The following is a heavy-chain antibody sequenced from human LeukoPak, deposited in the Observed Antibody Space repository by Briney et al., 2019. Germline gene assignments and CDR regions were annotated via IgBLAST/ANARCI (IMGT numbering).Heavy chain of an antibody. CDR3: ARGSCSDSSCYGPLDN. Sequence: GGSLRLSCAASGFTFSSYGMHWVRQAPGKGLEWVAVIWYDGSNKYYADSVKGRFTISRDNSKNTLYLQMNSLRAEDTAVYYCARGSCSDSSCYGPLDNWGQGTLVTVSS. D-gene: IGHD2-15*01. V-gene: IGHV3-33*01. CDR2: IWYDGSNK. J-gene: IGHJ4*02. CDR1: GFTFSSYG.